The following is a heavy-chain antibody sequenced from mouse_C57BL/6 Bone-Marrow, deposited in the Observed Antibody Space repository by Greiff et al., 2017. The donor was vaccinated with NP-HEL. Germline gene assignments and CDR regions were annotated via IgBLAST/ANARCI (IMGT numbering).Heavy chain of an antibody. CDR3: ARWGKNGSPLYFDY. Sequence: QVQLKQPGAELVRPGSSVKLSCKASGYTFTSYWMHWVKQRPIQGLEWIGNIDPSDSETHYNQKFKDKATLTVDKSSSTAYMQLSSLTSEDSAVYYCARWGKNGSPLYFDYWGQGTTLTVSS. CDR2: IDPSDSET. V-gene: IGHV1-52*01. CDR1: GYTFTSYW. J-gene: IGHJ2*01. D-gene: IGHD1-1*01.